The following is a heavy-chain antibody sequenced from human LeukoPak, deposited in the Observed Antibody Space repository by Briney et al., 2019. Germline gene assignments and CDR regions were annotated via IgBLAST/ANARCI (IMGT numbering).Heavy chain of an antibody. CDR3: ARISNWNDGYFEY. CDR1: GGSISSYY. V-gene: IGHV4-59*01. CDR2: IYYSGYT. J-gene: IGHJ4*02. D-gene: IGHD1-1*01. Sequence: SETLSLTCTVSGGSISSYYWSWIRQPPGKGLEWIGYIYYSGYTNYNPSLKSRVTISVDTFKNQFSLKLSSVTAADTAVYYCARISNWNDGYFEYWGQGTLVFVSS.